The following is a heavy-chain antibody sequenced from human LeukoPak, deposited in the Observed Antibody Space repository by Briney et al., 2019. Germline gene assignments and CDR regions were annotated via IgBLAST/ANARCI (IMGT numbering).Heavy chain of an antibody. CDR2: IGSGGTT. CDR1: GFTFSTYP. CDR3: AIRGSPNAFDM. J-gene: IGHJ3*02. Sequence: GGSLRLSCAASGFTFSTYPMSWVRQAPGKGLKWVSAIGSGGTTYYSDSVKGRFTISRDNSKNTLYLQMNGLSAEDTAVYYCAIRGSPNAFDMWGQGTMVTVSS. D-gene: IGHD1-26*01. V-gene: IGHV3-23*01.